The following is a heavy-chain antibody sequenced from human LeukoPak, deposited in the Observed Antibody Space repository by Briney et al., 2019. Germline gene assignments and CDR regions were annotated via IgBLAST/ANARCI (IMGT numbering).Heavy chain of an antibody. J-gene: IGHJ4*02. V-gene: IGHV3-9*01. CDR1: GFTFDDYA. Sequence: GGSLRLSCASSGFTFDDYAMHWVRQAPGKGLEWVSGISWNSGSIGYADSVKGRFTISRDNAKNSLYLQMNSLRAEDTAVYFCAKTMGAIDHDYWGQGTLVTVSS. CDR2: ISWNSGSI. D-gene: IGHD1-26*01. CDR3: AKTMGAIDHDY.